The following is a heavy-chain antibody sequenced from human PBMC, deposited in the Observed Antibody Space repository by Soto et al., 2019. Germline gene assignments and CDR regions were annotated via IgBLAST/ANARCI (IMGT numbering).Heavy chain of an antibody. CDR1: GFTFSSYG. V-gene: IGHV3-30*18. CDR3: AKGAIEGPLDY. J-gene: IGHJ4*02. CDR2: ISYDGSNK. Sequence: QVQLVESGGGVVQPGRSLRLSCAASGFTFSSYGMHWVRQAPGKGLEWVAVISYDGSNKYYADSVKGRFTISRDNSKNTLYLQMNSLRAEDTAVYYCAKGAIEGPLDYWGQGTMVTFSS.